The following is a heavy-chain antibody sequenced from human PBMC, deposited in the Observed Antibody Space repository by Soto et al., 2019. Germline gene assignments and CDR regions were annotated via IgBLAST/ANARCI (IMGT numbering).Heavy chain of an antibody. J-gene: IGHJ4*02. D-gene: IGHD1-7*01. CDR2: IYRTGST. V-gene: IGHV4-4*02. CDR1: GGSFTSNNW. Sequence: SETLSPTCAVSGGSFTSNNWWTWVRQPPGQGLEWIGEIYRTGSTNYNPSLKSRVTISLDKSENQFSLKVTSLTAADTAVYYCASRDPGTSVDYWGQGTLVTVSS. CDR3: ASRDPGTSVDY.